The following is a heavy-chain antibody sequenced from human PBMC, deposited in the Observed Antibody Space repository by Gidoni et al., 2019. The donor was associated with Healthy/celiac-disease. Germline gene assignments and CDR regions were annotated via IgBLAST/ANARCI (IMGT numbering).Heavy chain of an antibody. J-gene: IGHJ3*02. D-gene: IGHD3-22*01. CDR3: ARDRSYSVYDSSGYYAFDI. CDR2: FSSSSSYI. V-gene: IGHV3-21*01. CDR1: GFTFSRYS. Sequence: EVQLVESGGGLVKPGWSLRLSCAASGFTFSRYSMNWVRQAPGKGLEWVSSFSSSSSYIYYADSVKGRFTISRDNAKNSLYLQMNSLRAEDTAVYYCARDRSYSVYDSSGYYAFDIWGQGTMVTVSS.